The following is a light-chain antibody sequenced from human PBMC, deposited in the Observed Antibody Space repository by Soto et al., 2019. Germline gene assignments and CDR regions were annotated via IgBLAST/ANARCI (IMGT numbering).Light chain of an antibody. CDR3: QQYDNWPPGT. CDR2: GAS. CDR1: QSVSSN. J-gene: IGKJ5*01. V-gene: IGKV3-15*01. Sequence: EIVMTQSPATLSVSRWEIVTLSCRASQSVSSNLAWYQQKPGQAPRLLIYGASTTATGIPARFSDSGSGTDFTLTINSLQSEDFAVYYCQQYDNWPPGTFGQGTRLEI.